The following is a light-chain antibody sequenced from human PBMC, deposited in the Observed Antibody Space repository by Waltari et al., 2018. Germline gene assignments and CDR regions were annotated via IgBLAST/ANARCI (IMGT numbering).Light chain of an antibody. CDR3: GTWDSSLSAWV. CDR1: SANIENNY. Sequence: QSVLTQPPSVSAAPGQKVTISCSGSSANIENNYVSWYHHLPGIAPKVLIYANNKRPSGIPDRFSGSKSGASATLGISGLQTGDEADYYCGTWDSSLSAWVFGGGTKLTVL. CDR2: ANN. V-gene: IGLV1-51*01. J-gene: IGLJ3*02.